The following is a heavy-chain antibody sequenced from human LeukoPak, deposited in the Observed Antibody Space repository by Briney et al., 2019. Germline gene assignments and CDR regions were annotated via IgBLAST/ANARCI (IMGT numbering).Heavy chain of an antibody. CDR3: ARDVGILYYYMDV. CDR2: INPNSGGA. Sequence: ASVKVSCKASGYTFTGYYMHWVRQAPGQGLEWMGWINPNSGGANYAQKFQGRVTMTRDTSISTAYMELSRLRSDDTAVYYCARDVGILYYYMDVWGKGTTVTISS. V-gene: IGHV1-2*02. CDR1: GYTFTGYY. J-gene: IGHJ6*03. D-gene: IGHD1-26*01.